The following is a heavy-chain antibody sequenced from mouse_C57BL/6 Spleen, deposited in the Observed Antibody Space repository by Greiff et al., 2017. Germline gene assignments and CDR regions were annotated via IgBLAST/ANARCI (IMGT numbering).Heavy chain of an antibody. D-gene: IGHD2-4*01. CDR1: GFTFSSYA. V-gene: IGHV5-9-1*02. CDR3: TREGIYDYDGY. CDR2: ISSGGDYI. Sequence: EVMLVESGEGLVKPGGSLKLSCAASGFTFSSYAMSWVRQTPEKRLEWVAYISSGGDYIYYADTVKGRFTISRDNARNTLYLQMSRLKSEDTAMYYCTREGIYDYDGYWGQGTLVTVSA. J-gene: IGHJ3*01.